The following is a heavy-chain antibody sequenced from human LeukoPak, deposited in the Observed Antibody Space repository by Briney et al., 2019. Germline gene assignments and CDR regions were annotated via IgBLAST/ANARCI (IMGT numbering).Heavy chain of an antibody. D-gene: IGHD4-17*01. J-gene: IGHJ4*02. CDR1: GGPISGDY. Sequence: SETLSLTCTVSGGPISGDYWSWLRQPPGKGLEWIGYIHYTGSSNYNPSLKSRVTMSVDTSKNQLSLTLGSVTAADTAVYHCARGTETTGYFDFWGPGTLVTVSS. CDR3: ARGTETTGYFDF. V-gene: IGHV4-59*01. CDR2: IHYTGSS.